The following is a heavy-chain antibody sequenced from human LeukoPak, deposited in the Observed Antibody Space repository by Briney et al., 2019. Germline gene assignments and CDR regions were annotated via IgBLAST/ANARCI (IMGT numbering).Heavy chain of an antibody. CDR3: AGRPTGYSSGYIH. J-gene: IGHJ4*02. Sequence: GGSLRLFCVASGITFSNYAVRWVRQAPEKGLDWVSVISGSAHKIRYADSVKGRFTISRDNSENIVYLQMNNLRVEDTAVYYCAGRPTGYSSGYIHWGQGTLVTVSS. CDR2: ISGSAHKI. V-gene: IGHV3-23*01. CDR1: GITFSNYA. D-gene: IGHD5-18*01.